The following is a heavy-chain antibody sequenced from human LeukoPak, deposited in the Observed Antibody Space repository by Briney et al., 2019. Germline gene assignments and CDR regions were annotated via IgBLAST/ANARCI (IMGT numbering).Heavy chain of an antibody. Sequence: PSETLSLTCTVSGGSISSGSYYWSWIRQPAGKGLEWIGRIYTSGSTNYNPSLKSRVTMSVDTSKNQFSLKLSSVTAADTAVYYCARDPSHHSGTFDIWGQGTMVTVSS. J-gene: IGHJ3*02. CDR1: GGSISSGSYY. D-gene: IGHD2-15*01. CDR2: IYTSGST. CDR3: ARDPSHHSGTFDI. V-gene: IGHV4-61*02.